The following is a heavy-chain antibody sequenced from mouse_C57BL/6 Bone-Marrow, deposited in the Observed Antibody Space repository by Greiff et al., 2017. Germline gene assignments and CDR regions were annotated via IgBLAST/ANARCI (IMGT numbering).Heavy chain of an antibody. CDR1: GYAFSSYW. Sequence: VQLQQSGAELVKPGASVKISCKASGYAFSSYWMNWVKQRPGKGLEWIGQIYPGDGDTNYNGKFKGKATLTADKSSSTAYMQLSSLTSEDSAVYFCARWNWDVYFDYWGQGTTLTVSS. D-gene: IGHD4-1*01. CDR2: IYPGDGDT. J-gene: IGHJ2*01. CDR3: ARWNWDVYFDY. V-gene: IGHV1-80*01.